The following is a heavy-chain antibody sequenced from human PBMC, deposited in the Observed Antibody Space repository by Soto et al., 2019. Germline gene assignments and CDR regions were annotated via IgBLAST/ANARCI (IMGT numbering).Heavy chain of an antibody. D-gene: IGHD1-1*01. CDR1: GFTFSTYV. CDR3: AKDIRHYDNNFVAFVS. V-gene: IGHV3-23*01. CDR2: ISGSGDST. J-gene: IGHJ4*02. Sequence: GGSLRLSCAASGFTFSTYVMGWVRQAPGKGLEGVSTISGSGDSTHYASSVRGRFTISRDNSKNTLFLQMNNLRADDTAVYFCAKDIRHYDNNFVAFVSWGQGTLVTVSS.